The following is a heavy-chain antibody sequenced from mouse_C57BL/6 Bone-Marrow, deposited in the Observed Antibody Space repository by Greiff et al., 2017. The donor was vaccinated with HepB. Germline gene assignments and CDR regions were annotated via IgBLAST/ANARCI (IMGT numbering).Heavy chain of an antibody. CDR2: ISSGGSYT. CDR3: ARHDPYGNSWFAY. J-gene: IGHJ3*01. Sequence: EVHLVESGGDLVKPGGSLKLSCAASGFTFSSYGMSWVRQTPDKRLEWVATISSGGSYTYYPDSVNGRFTISRDNAKNTLYLQRSSLKSEDTAMYYCARHDPYGNSWFAYWGQVTLVTVSA. D-gene: IGHD2-1*01. V-gene: IGHV5-6*01. CDR1: GFTFSSYG.